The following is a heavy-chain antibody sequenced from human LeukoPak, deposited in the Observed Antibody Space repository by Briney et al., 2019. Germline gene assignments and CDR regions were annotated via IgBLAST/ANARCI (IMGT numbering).Heavy chain of an antibody. Sequence: GGFLRLSCAASGFTFSSYSMNWVRQAPGKGLEWVSSISSSSSYIYYADSVKGRFTISRDNAKNSLYLQMNSLRAEDTAVYYCASFPYSSSWYKTENYDYWGQGTLVTVSS. J-gene: IGHJ4*02. D-gene: IGHD6-13*01. CDR2: ISSSSSYI. V-gene: IGHV3-21*01. CDR1: GFTFSSYS. CDR3: ASFPYSSSWYKTENYDY.